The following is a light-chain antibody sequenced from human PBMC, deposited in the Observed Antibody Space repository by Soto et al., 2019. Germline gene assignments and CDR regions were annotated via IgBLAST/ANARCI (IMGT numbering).Light chain of an antibody. CDR3: QQYGMSPLT. CDR1: QSISSYY. CDR2: GGS. Sequence: EIVLTQSPGNLSLSPGERATLSCRASQSISSYYLAWYQQKPGQAPRLLIYGGSSRATDIPDRFSGSGSGTEFTLTVSRLEPEDSAVYYCQQYGMSPLTFGGGTKVEI. V-gene: IGKV3-20*01. J-gene: IGKJ4*01.